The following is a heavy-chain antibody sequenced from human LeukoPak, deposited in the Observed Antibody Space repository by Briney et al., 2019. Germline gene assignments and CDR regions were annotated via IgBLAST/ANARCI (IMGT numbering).Heavy chain of an antibody. Sequence: ASVKVSCKASGYTFSSYYMHWVRQAPGQGLECMGIISPSGDYTRYAQKLQGRVSMTLDTSTSTVYMELNSLESEDTAMYYCARDVSAGNTEFVDYWGQGTLVIVSS. J-gene: IGHJ4*02. CDR1: GYTFSSYY. CDR3: ARDVSAGNTEFVDY. D-gene: IGHD4-23*01. CDR2: ISPSGDYT. V-gene: IGHV1-46*04.